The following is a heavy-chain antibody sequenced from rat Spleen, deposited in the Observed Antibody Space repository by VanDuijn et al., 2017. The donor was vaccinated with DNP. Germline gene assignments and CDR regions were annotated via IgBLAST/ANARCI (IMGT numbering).Heavy chain of an antibody. CDR2: ISYDGSST. CDR1: GFTFSDHN. Sequence: EVQLVESDGGLVQPGRSLKLSCAASGFTFSDHNMAWVRQAPKKGLEWVATISYDGSSTYYRDSVKGRFTISRENAKSSLHLQMDSLRSEDTATYYCARHRTIMPFYYAMDAWGQGASVTVSS. D-gene: IGHD1-12*01. J-gene: IGHJ4*01. CDR3: ARHRTIMPFYYAMDA. V-gene: IGHV5-7*01.